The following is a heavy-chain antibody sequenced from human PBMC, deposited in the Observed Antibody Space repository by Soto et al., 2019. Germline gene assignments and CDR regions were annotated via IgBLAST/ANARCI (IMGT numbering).Heavy chain of an antibody. CDR3: AVMTTVGPFDY. CDR2: ISYDGSNK. V-gene: IGHV3-30-3*01. CDR1: GFTFSSYA. Sequence: HPGGSLRLSCAASGFTFSSYAMHWVRQAPGKGLEWVAVISYDGSNKYYADSVKGRFTISRDNSKNTLYLQMNSLRAEDTAVYYCAVMTTVGPFDYWGQGTLVTVSS. J-gene: IGHJ4*02. D-gene: IGHD4-17*01.